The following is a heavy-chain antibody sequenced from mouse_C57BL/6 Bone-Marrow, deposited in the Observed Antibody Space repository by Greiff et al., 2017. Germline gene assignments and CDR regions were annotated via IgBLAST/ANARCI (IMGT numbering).Heavy chain of an antibody. CDR2: IYPRSGNT. Sequence: VKLQESGAELARPGASVKLSCKASGYTFTSYGISWVKQRTGQGLEWIGEIYPRSGNTYYNEKFKGKATLTADKSSSTAYMELRSLTSEDSAVYFCARRAGYYEMDYWGQGTSVTVSS. CDR3: ARRAGYYEMDY. V-gene: IGHV1-81*01. CDR1: GYTFTSYG. J-gene: IGHJ4*01. D-gene: IGHD3-3*01.